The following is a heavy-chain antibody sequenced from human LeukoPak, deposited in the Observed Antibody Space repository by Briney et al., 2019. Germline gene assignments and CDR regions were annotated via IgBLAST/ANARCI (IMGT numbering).Heavy chain of an antibody. V-gene: IGHV1-18*01. CDR2: ISADSGKT. J-gene: IGHJ4*02. CDR3: AGQKCSGGSCDREI. D-gene: IGHD2-15*01. CDR1: GYSFASYA. Sequence: ASVKVSCKAPGYSFASYAISWVRQAPGQGLEWRGWISADSGKTDYAQKFQGRVTMTTDTSTSTAYMELMSLRSDDTAVYYCAGQKCSGGSCDREIWGQGTLVTVSS.